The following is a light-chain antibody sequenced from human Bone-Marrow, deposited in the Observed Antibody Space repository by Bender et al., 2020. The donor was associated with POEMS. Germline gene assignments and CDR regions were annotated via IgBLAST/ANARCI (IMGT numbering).Light chain of an antibody. Sequence: QSALTQPASVSGSPGQSITISCTGTSSDVGSYNLVSWYQQYPGRAPKLIIFEVTQRPSGVSDRFSGSKSGNTASLTISGLQPEDGADYHCCSYATTTTWAFGGGTKVTVL. J-gene: IGLJ3*02. CDR3: CSYATTTTWA. CDR2: EVT. V-gene: IGLV2-23*02. CDR1: SSDVGSYNL.